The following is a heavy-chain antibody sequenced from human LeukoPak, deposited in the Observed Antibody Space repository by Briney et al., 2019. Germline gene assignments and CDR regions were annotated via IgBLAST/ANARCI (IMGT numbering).Heavy chain of an antibody. CDR3: AREGQQLATWYYGMDV. D-gene: IGHD6-13*01. Sequence: GGSLRLFCAASGFTFSSYEMNWVRQAPGKGLEWVSYISSSGSTIYYADSVKGRFTISRDNAKNSLYLQMNSLRAEDTAVYYCAREGQQLATWYYGMDVWGKGTTVTVSS. CDR2: ISSSGSTI. CDR1: GFTFSSYE. V-gene: IGHV3-48*03. J-gene: IGHJ6*04.